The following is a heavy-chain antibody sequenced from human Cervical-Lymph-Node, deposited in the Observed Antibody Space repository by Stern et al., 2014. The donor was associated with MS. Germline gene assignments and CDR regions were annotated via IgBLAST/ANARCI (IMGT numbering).Heavy chain of an antibody. J-gene: IGHJ4*02. D-gene: IGHD5-18*01. CDR2: VVPIDGVE. CDR3: AREDLADTAPSDF. V-gene: IGHV1-69*04. CDR1: GDTFNNYI. Sequence: DQLVESGAEVKKPGSSVKVSCKASGDTFNNYIFSWVRQAPGQGLEWMGRVVPIDGVENYAQKFQDRVTISADKSTSTVYMELRSLRSEDTAIYYCAREDLADTAPSDFWGQGTLGTVSS.